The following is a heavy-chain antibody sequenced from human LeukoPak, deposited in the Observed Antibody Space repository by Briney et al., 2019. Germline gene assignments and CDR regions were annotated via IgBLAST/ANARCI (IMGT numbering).Heavy chain of an antibody. CDR1: GYTFTSYA. Sequence: ASVTVSCTASGYTFTSYAMHWVRQAPGQRLEWMGWINAGNGNTKYSQKFQGRVTITRDTSASTAYMELSSLRSEDTAVYYCARDRPEVVPAAMHFYGMDVWGQGTTVTVSS. D-gene: IGHD2-2*01. CDR2: INAGNGNT. V-gene: IGHV1-3*01. CDR3: ARDRPEVVPAAMHFYGMDV. J-gene: IGHJ6*02.